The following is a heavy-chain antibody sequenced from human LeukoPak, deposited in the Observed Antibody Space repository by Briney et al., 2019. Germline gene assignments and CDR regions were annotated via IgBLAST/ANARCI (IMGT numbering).Heavy chain of an antibody. CDR2: IYPGDSDT. D-gene: IGHD6-13*01. J-gene: IGHJ5*02. CDR3: ARSNSSLSSWFDP. V-gene: IGHV5-51*01. Sequence: GESLKISCKGSGYSFTSYWIGWVRQMPGKGLEWMGIIYPGDSDTRYSPSFQGQVTISADKSISTACLQWSSLKASDTAMYYCARSNSSLSSWFDPWGQGTLVTVSS. CDR1: GYSFTSYW.